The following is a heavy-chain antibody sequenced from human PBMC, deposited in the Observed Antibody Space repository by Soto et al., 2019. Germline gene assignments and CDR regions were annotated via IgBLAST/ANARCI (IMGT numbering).Heavy chain of an antibody. Sequence: QVQLVESGGGVVQPGRSLRLSCAASGFTFSSYGMHWVRQAPGKGLEWVAVISYDGSNKYYADSVEGRFTISRDNSNNTLYLQMNSPRAEDTAVYYCAKDPDLDTSMVKGGYYFDYWGQGTLVTVSS. D-gene: IGHD5-18*01. CDR3: AKDPDLDTSMVKGGYYFDY. V-gene: IGHV3-30*18. J-gene: IGHJ4*02. CDR2: ISYDGSNK. CDR1: GFTFSSYG.